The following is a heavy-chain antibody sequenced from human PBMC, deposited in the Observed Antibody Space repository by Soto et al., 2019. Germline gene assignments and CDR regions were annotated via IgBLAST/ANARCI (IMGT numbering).Heavy chain of an antibody. CDR1: GYPLTSYV. CDR3: ARDRLIAVTGLLHY. J-gene: IGHJ4*02. Sequence: QVQLVQSGAEVKKPGASVKVSCKTSGYPLTSYVTNGGRQAPGQGPEGMGWISAYNGKTSYTKKFQGRVTMTTDTSTSTAYMELRSLRSDDTAVYYCARDRLIAVTGLLHYWGQGTLVTVSS. CDR2: ISAYNGKT. D-gene: IGHD6-19*01. V-gene: IGHV1-18*01.